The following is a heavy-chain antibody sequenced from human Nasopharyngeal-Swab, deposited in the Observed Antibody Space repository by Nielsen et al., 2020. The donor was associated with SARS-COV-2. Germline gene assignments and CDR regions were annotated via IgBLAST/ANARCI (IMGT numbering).Heavy chain of an antibody. D-gene: IGHD6-19*01. J-gene: IGHJ4*02. V-gene: IGHV3-11*04. CDR3: ANSGIAVAGTMY. Sequence: GGSLRLSCAASGFTFSDYYMSWIRQAPGKGLEWVSYISSSGSTIYYADSVKGRFTISRDNSKNTLYLQMNSLRAEDTAVYYCANSGIAVAGTMYWGQGTLVTVSS. CDR1: GFTFSDYY. CDR2: ISSSGSTI.